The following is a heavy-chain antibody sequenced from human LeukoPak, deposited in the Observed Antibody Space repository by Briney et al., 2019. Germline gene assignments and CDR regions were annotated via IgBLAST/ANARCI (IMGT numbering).Heavy chain of an antibody. D-gene: IGHD4-11*01. CDR2: VYYSGSA. CDR1: GGSISSSGYY. J-gene: IGHJ6*02. Sequence: SQTLSLTCAVSGGSISSSGYYWGWIRQPPGKGLEWLGYVYYSGSATYNPSLKSRVTISVDTSKNQFSLRLSSVTAADTAVYYCARDGSNWSNDYYHGVDVWGQGTTVTVSS. V-gene: IGHV4-61*08. CDR3: ARDGSNWSNDYYHGVDV.